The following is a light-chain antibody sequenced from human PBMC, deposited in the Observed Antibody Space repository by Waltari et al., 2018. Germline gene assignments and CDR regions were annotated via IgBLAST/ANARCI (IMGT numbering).Light chain of an antibody. J-gene: IGKJ4*01. CDR2: GAS. V-gene: IGKV3-15*01. CDR3: QQYNIRLT. Sequence: EIVMTQSPATLSVSPGERAPLSCRASQPISSNLAWYQHKPGQAPRLLISGASTRASGIPARFSGSGSGTQFTLTINSLQSEDFAVYYCQQYNIRLTFGGGTKVDIK. CDR1: QPISSN.